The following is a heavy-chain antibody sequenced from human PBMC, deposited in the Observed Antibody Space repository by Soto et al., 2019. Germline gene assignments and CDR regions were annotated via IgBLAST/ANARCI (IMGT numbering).Heavy chain of an antibody. J-gene: IGHJ2*01. CDR3: AREEITGPWYFDL. CDR1: GFTFSSYW. Sequence: EVQLVESGGGLVQPGGSLRLSCAASGFTFSSYWMSWIRQAPGKGLEWVANIKQDGSEKYYVDSVKGRFTISRDNAKNSLYLQMNSLRAEDTAVYYCAREEITGPWYFDLWGRGTLVTVSS. V-gene: IGHV3-7*05. CDR2: IKQDGSEK.